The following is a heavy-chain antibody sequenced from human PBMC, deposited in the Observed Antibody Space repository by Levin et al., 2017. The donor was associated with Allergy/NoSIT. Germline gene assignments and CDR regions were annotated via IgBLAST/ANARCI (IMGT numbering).Heavy chain of an antibody. V-gene: IGHV1-69*13. CDR1: GGTFSSYA. CDR3: ARDSSRGYYYGYDAFDI. Sequence: ASVKVSCKASGGTFSSYAISWVRQAPGQGLEWMGGIIPIFGTANYAQKFQGRVTITADESTSTAYMELSSLRSEDTAVYYCARDSSRGYYYGYDAFDIWGQGTMVTVSS. CDR2: IIPIFGTA. J-gene: IGHJ3*02. D-gene: IGHD3-22*01.